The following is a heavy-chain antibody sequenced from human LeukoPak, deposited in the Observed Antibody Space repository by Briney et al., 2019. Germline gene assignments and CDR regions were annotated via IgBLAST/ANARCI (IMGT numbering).Heavy chain of an antibody. V-gene: IGHV4-34*01. D-gene: IGHD1-1*01. Sequence: SETLSLTCAVYGGSFSGYYWSWIRQPPGKGLEWIGEINHSGSTNYNPSLKSRVTMSVDTSKNQFSLKLSSVTAADTAVYYCARDGIALRAFDIWSQGTMVTVSS. CDR1: GGSFSGYY. J-gene: IGHJ3*02. CDR3: ARDGIALRAFDI. CDR2: INHSGST.